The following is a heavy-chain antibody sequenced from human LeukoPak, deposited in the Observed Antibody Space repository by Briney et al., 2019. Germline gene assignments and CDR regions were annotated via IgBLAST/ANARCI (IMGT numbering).Heavy chain of an antibody. J-gene: IGHJ5*02. Sequence: SETLSLTCAVYGGSFSGYYWSWIRQPPGKGLEWIGEINHSGSTNYNPSLKSRVTISVDTSKNQFSLKLSSVTAADTAVYYCARHVSSSGWYFNWFDPWGQGTLVTVSS. D-gene: IGHD6-19*01. V-gene: IGHV4-34*01. CDR2: INHSGST. CDR1: GGSFSGYY. CDR3: ARHVSSSGWYFNWFDP.